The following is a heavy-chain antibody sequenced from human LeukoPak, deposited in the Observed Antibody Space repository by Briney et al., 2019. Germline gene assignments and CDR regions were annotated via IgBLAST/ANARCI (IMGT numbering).Heavy chain of an antibody. CDR3: ARRMAVYFDY. D-gene: IGHD5-24*01. J-gene: IGHJ4*02. CDR2: IYHSGST. V-gene: IGHV4-30-2*01. Sequence: SETLSLTCTVSGGSISSGGYYWSWIRQPPGKGLEWIGYIYHSGSTYYNPSLKSRVTISVDRSKNQFSLKRSSVTAADTAVYYCARRMAVYFDYWGQGTLVTVSS. CDR1: GGSISSGGYY.